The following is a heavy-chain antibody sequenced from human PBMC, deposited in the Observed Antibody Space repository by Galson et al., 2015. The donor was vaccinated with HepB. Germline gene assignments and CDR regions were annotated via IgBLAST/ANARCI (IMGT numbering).Heavy chain of an antibody. J-gene: IGHJ4*02. V-gene: IGHV1-2*02. D-gene: IGHD1-26*01. Sequence: SVKVSCKASGYTFTGYYMHWVRQAPGQGLECLGWINPNSGDTNYAQRFRGRVTMTRDTSISTAYMELSSLGSDDTAMYYCAKAGLGSTPFDHWGQGTLVIVSS. CDR3: AKAGLGSTPFDH. CDR1: GYTFTGYY. CDR2: INPNSGDT.